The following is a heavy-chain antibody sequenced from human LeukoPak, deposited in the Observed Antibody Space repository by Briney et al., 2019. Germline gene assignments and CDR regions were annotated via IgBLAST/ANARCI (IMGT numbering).Heavy chain of an antibody. J-gene: IGHJ5*02. V-gene: IGHV1-8*01. CDR1: GYTFTSYD. CDR2: MNPNSGNT. D-gene: IGHD6-13*01. CDR3: AREYVWIPAAGKGVNWFDP. Sequence: GASVKVSCKASGYTFTSYDINWVRQATGQGLEWMGWMNPNSGNTGYAQKFQGRVTMTRNTSISTAYMELSSLRSEDTAVYYCAREYVWIPAAGKGVNWFDPWGQGTLVTVSP.